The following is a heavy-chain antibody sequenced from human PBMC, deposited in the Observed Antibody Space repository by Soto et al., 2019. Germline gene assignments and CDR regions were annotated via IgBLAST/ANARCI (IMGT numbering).Heavy chain of an antibody. J-gene: IGHJ6*03. D-gene: IGHD2-2*01. CDR2: ISGSTGTT. Sequence: EVQVLESGGGSVQPGGSLRLSCAASGFTFSNFAMSWVRHAPGQGLEWVSEISGSTGTTYYADPVKGRFIISRDNSKNMVHLQMNSLRAEDTAVYYCAKDTSSSPYYMDVWGKGTTVTVSS. V-gene: IGHV3-23*01. CDR3: AKDTSSSPYYMDV. CDR1: GFTFSNFA.